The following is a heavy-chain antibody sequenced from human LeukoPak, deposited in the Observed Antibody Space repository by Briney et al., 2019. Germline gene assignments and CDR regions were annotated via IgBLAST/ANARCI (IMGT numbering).Heavy chain of an antibody. D-gene: IGHD2-15*01. CDR1: GGSFSGYY. V-gene: IGHV4-34*01. CDR3: ARGFSGVVARD. CDR2: IKDGGLT. Sequence: SETLPLTCAVDGGSFSGYYWSWIRQPPGKGLEWIGEIKDGGLTNYNPSLKSRVTISGDTSKSQFSLRLTSVTAADTAVYYCARGFSGVVARDWGQGALVTVSS. J-gene: IGHJ4*02.